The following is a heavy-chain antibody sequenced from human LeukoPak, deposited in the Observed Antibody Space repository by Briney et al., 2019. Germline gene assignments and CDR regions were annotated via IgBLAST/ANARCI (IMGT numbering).Heavy chain of an antibody. J-gene: IGHJ6*02. D-gene: IGHD1-14*01. CDR1: GGSISSSSYY. CDR2: IYYSGST. CDR3: ASLREPSKYYYYGMDV. V-gene: IGHV4-39*07. Sequence: PSETLSLTCTVSGGSISSSSYYWGWIRQPPGKGLEWIGSIYYSGSTYYNPSLKSRVTISVDTSKNQFSLKLSSVTAADTAVYYCASLREPSKYYYYGMDVWGQGTTVTVSS.